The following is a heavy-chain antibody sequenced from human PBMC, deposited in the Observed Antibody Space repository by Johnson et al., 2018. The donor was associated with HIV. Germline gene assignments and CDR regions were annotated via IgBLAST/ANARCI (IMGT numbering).Heavy chain of an antibody. V-gene: IGHV3-33*06. D-gene: IGHD4-23*01. CDR2: IWFDGSNK. CDR1: GFTFRSYG. J-gene: IGHJ3*02. Sequence: SGGGVVQPGRSLRLSCAASGFTFRSYGMHWVRQAPGKGLEWVAVIWFDGSNKYYADSVKGRFTISRDNSKNTLYLQMNSLRAEDTAVYYCAKSPGKDHGGNSGAFDIWGQGTMVTVSS. CDR3: AKSPGKDHGGNSGAFDI.